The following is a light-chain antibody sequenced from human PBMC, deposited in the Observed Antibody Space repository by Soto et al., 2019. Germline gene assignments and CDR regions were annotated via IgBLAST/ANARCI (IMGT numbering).Light chain of an antibody. CDR2: DVS. Sequence: QSALTQPRSVSGSPGQSVAISCTGTSSNLGAYNYVSWYQQHPGKAPTLIIYDVSKRPSGVPDRFSGSKSGNTASLTISGLQADDEADYYCCSYAFTFAVFGGGTKLTVL. CDR3: CSYAFTFAV. V-gene: IGLV2-11*01. CDR1: SSNLGAYNY. J-gene: IGLJ2*01.